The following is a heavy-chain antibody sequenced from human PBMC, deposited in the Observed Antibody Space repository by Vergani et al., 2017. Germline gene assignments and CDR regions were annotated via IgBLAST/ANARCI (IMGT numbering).Heavy chain of an antibody. J-gene: IGHJ4*02. D-gene: IGHD5-24*01. V-gene: IGHV3-7*01. CDR3: AGDRDGRGYYFDY. CDR1: GFTFSSYW. Sequence: EVQLVESGGGLVQPGGSLRLSCAASGFTFSSYWMSWVRQAPGKGLEWVANIKQDGSEKYYVDSVKGRFTISRDNAKNSLYLQMNSLRAEDTAVYYCAGDRDGRGYYFDYWGQGTLVTVSS. CDR2: IKQDGSEK.